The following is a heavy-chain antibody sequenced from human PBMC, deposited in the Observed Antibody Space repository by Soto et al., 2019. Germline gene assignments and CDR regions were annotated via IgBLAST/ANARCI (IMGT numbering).Heavy chain of an antibody. CDR1: GYSVTSYD. V-gene: IGHV1-8*01. Sequence: QEQVVQSVAEVKKPGASVKVSCKASGYSVTSYDVNWVRQATVQGLERMGWMNPNIAKTVYAQKFQGRVTMTRDTYISPASMELTGLTSEDTAGYDCARYPFTSYGGDGGCSYDALDVWVQGPRVSVSS. J-gene: IGHJ3*01. D-gene: IGHD2-15*01. CDR3: ARYPFTSYGGDGGCSYDALDV. CDR2: MNPNIAKT.